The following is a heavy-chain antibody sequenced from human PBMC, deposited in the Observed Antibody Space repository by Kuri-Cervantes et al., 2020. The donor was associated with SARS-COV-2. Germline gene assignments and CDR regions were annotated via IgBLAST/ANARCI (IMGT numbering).Heavy chain of an antibody. CDR2: INHSGST. D-gene: IGHD3-16*01. CDR1: GGSFSGYY. J-gene: IGHJ4*02. V-gene: IGHV4-34*01. Sequence: SETLSLTCAVYGGSFSGYYWSWIRQPPGKGLEWIGEINHSGSTNYNPSLKSRVTISVDTSKNQFSLKLSSVTAADAAVYYCARTSGRFSVWVYLGQGTLVTVSS. CDR3: ARTSGRFSVWVY.